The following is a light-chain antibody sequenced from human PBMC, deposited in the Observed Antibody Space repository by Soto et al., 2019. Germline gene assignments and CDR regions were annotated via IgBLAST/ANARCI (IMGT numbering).Light chain of an antibody. Sequence: ELVLTQSPTTLSLSPGERATVFCCHTQSVSGSYLAWYQQKPGLAPRLLMYDAFSRATGIPDRFSGSESGTDFTLTISRLETEDFAVYSCKHYGTSPRTFGKGTKVDIK. V-gene: IGKV3D-20*01. CDR2: DAF. CDR3: KHYGTSPRT. CDR1: QSVSGSY. J-gene: IGKJ1*01.